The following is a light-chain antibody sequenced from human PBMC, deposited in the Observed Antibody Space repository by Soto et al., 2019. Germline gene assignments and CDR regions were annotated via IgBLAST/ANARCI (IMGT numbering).Light chain of an antibody. CDR3: ASLTTTSFV. Sequence: QSALTQPASVSGTPGKSITISCTGTSSDVGADNFVSWYQHHPDKAPKLMISEVSNRPSGVSDRFSGSKSRNTASLTISGLQAEDEADYYCASLTTTSFVFGTGTKVTVL. V-gene: IGLV2-14*01. CDR2: EVS. J-gene: IGLJ1*01. CDR1: SSDVGADNF.